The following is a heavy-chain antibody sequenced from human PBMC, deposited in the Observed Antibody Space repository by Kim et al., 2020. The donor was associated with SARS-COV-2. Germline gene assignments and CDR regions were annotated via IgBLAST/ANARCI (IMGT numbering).Heavy chain of an antibody. J-gene: IGHJ5*02. CDR2: ISWNGGSI. Sequence: GGSLRLSCAASGFTFGDYAMHWVRQAPGKGLEWVSGISWNGGSIGYADSVKGRFTISRDNAKNSLYLQMNSLRAEDTALYYCAKDIMGEASQENWFDPWGQGTLVTVSS. V-gene: IGHV3-9*01. CDR1: GFTFGDYA. D-gene: IGHD3-10*01. CDR3: AKDIMGEASQENWFDP.